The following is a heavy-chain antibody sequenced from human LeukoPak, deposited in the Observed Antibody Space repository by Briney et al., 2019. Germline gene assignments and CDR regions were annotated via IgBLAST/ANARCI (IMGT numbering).Heavy chain of an antibody. Sequence: GGSLRLSSAASGFTFSSYAMSWVRQAPGKGLEWVSGIVGSGDSTYYADSVKGRFTISRDNSKNTLYLQMNSLRAEDTAVYYCAKVGSSGWYFDYWGQGTLVTVSS. CDR1: GFTFSSYA. V-gene: IGHV3-23*01. D-gene: IGHD6-19*01. CDR2: IVGSGDST. J-gene: IGHJ4*02. CDR3: AKVGSSGWYFDY.